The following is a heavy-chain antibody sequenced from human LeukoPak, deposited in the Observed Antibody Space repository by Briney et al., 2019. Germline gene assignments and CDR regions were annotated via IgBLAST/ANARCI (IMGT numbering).Heavy chain of an antibody. CDR2: IYHGGST. CDR3: ARARGYYYYMDV. V-gene: IGHV4-38-2*01. J-gene: IGHJ6*03. D-gene: IGHD3-10*01. Sequence: SETLSLTCVVSGYSTSSGNSGAWFRHPPGKGLKLIGSIYHGGSTNYNPSLKSRVTISVDTSKNQFSLNLNSVTAADTAVYYCARARGYYYYMDVWGKGTTVTVSS. CDR1: GYSTSSGNS.